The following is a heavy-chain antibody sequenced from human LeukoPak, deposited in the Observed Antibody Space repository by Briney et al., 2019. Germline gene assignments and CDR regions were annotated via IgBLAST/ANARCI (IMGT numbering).Heavy chain of an antibody. V-gene: IGHV3-48*01. CDR2: ISTNSGAI. Sequence: GGSLRLSCTASGFTFSSYGMHWVRQAREKGLEWVSFISTNSGAIYYADSVKGRFTISRDNAKNSLYLQMNSLRAGDTAVYYCARDWSWSFDYWGQGALVTVSS. D-gene: IGHD1-26*01. CDR1: GFTFSSYG. J-gene: IGHJ4*02. CDR3: ARDWSWSFDY.